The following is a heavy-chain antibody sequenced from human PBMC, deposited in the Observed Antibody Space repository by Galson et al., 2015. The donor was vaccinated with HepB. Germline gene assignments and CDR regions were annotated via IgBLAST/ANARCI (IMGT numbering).Heavy chain of an antibody. J-gene: IGHJ3*02. CDR2: ISYDGSNK. CDR3: AKDDDRTEDVFWSGYSYDAFDI. CDR1: GFTFSSYG. Sequence: SLRLSCAASGFTFSSYGMNWVRQAPGKGLEWVAVISYDGSNKYYADSVKGRFTISRDNSKNTLYLQMNSLRAEDTAVCYCAKDDDRTEDVFWSGYSYDAFDIWGQGTMVTVSS. V-gene: IGHV3-30*18. D-gene: IGHD3-3*01.